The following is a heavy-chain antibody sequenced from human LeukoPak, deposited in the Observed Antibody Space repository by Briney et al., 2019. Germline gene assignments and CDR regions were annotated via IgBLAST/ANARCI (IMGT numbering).Heavy chain of an antibody. CDR2: IYYSGST. V-gene: IGHV4-38-2*01. CDR3: ATRARVEDY. J-gene: IGHJ4*02. CDR1: GFTFSDHY. Sequence: GSLRLSCAASGFTFSDHYMDWVRQPPGKGLEWIGSIYYSGSTYYNPSLKSRVTISVDTSKNQFSLKLSSVTAADTAVYYCATRARVEDYWGQGTLVTVSS. D-gene: IGHD5-24*01.